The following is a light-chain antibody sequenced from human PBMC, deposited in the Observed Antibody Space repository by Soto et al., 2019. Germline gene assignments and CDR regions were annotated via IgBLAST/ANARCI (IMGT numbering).Light chain of an antibody. CDR1: SSDVGGYNY. V-gene: IGLV2-14*01. Sequence: QSALTQPASSSGSPGQSITISCTGTSSDVGGYNYVSWYQQHPGKAHKLMIYDVSNRPSGVSNRFSGSKSGNTASLTISGLQAEDESDYYCSSYTSSSTLVVFGGGTKLTVL. J-gene: IGLJ2*01. CDR2: DVS. CDR3: SSYTSSSTLVV.